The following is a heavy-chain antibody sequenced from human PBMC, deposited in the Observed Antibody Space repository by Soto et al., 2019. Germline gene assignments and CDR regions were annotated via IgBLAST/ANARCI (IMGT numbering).Heavy chain of an antibody. CDR1: GYTFSSSP. J-gene: IGHJ4*02. CDR3: ARDEGVASGN. CDR2: INTANDDT. V-gene: IGHV1-3*04. Sequence: ASVKVFCKASGYTFSSSPLHWVRQAPGQRPEWMGWINTANDDTKYSQKFQDRVTLTRDTSASTAYMEVSSLTPEDTAVYYCARDEGVASGNWGQGTLVTVSS. D-gene: IGHD5-12*01.